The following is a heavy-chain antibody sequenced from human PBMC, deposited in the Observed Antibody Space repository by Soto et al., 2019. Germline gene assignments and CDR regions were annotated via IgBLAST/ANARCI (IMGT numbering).Heavy chain of an antibody. CDR3: ASGTYSSGWFGY. CDR2: IIPIFGTA. V-gene: IGHV1-69*13. Sequence: GASVKVSCKASGGTFSSYAISWVRQAPGQGLEWMGGIIPIFGTANYAQKFQGRVTITADESTSTAYMELSSLRSEDTAVYYCASGTYSSGWFGYWGQGTLVTVSS. J-gene: IGHJ5*01. CDR1: GGTFSSYA. D-gene: IGHD6-19*01.